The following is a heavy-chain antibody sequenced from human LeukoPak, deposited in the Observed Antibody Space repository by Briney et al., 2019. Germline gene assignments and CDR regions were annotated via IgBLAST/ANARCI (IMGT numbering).Heavy chain of an antibody. CDR2: IIPIFGTA. D-gene: IGHD3-22*01. V-gene: IGHV1-69*13. CDR3: ARPTSDYDSSGYYAT. Sequence: SVKVSCKASGGTFSSYAISWVRQAPGQGLEWMGGIIPIFGTANYAQKFQGRVTITADESTSTTYMELSSLRSEDTAVYYCARPTSDYDSSGYYATWGQGTLVTVSS. J-gene: IGHJ4*02. CDR1: GGTFSSYA.